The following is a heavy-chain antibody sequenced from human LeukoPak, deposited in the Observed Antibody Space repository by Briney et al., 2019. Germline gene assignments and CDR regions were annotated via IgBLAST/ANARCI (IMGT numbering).Heavy chain of an antibody. CDR1: GFTFSSYS. J-gene: IGHJ6*04. Sequence: GGSLRLSCAASGFTFSSYSMNWVRRAPGEGLDWVSSISSSTTYISYGDSVKGRFTISRDNSKNSLYLQMNSLRGEDTAIYYWGRGGKNDYGHSPLFYVLGVGGKGPPVIVP. CDR3: GRGGKNDYGHSPLFYVLGV. CDR2: ISSSTTYI. V-gene: IGHV3-21*01. D-gene: IGHD4-17*01.